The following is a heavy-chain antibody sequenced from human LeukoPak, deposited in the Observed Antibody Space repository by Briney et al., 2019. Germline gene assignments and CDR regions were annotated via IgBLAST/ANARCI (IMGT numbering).Heavy chain of an antibody. V-gene: IGHV1-18*01. D-gene: IGHD3-22*01. CDR2: ISAYNGNT. J-gene: IGHJ4*02. CDR1: GYTFTSYG. CDR3: ARVPQRITMIVVVISQQYYFDY. Sequence: ASVKVSCKASGYTFTSYGISWVRQAPGQGVEWMGWISAYNGNTNYAQKLQGRVTTTTDTSTSTAYMELRSLRSDDTAVYYCARVPQRITMIVVVISQQYYFDYWGQGTLVTVSS.